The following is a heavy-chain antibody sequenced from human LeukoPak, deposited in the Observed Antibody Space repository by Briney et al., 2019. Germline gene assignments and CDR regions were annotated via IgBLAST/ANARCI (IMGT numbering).Heavy chain of an antibody. V-gene: IGHV4-59*12. Sequence: PETLSLTCTVSGGSIDTYYWNWIRQPPGKGLEWIGYVFHTGSTNYNPSLKSRVTMSVDTSKNQFSLKLTSVTAADTAVYYCARVSRWYYFDYWGQGTLVTVSS. D-gene: IGHD2-8*01. CDR1: GGSIDTYY. CDR3: ARVSRWYYFDY. CDR2: VFHTGST. J-gene: IGHJ4*02.